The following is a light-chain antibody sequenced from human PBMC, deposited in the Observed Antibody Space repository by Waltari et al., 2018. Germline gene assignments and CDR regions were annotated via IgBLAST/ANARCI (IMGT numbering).Light chain of an antibody. CDR2: GAS. CDR3: QQYGSPPTWT. Sequence: ETVLTQSPGTLSLSPGERATLSCRASQSVSSYYLAWYQQRPGQAPRLLIYGASSRATGIPDRFSGSGSGTEYTLTISRLEPEDFAVYYCQQYGSPPTWTFGQGTKVEIK. CDR1: QSVSSYY. V-gene: IGKV3-20*01. J-gene: IGKJ1*01.